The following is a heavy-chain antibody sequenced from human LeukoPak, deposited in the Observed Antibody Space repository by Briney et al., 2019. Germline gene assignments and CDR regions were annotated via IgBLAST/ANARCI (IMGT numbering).Heavy chain of an antibody. Sequence: SQTLSLTCTVSGGSTSSGGYYWSWIRQHPGKGLEWIGYIYYSGSTYYNPSLKSRVTISVDTSKNQFSLKLSSVTAADTAVYYCARELYSGYVWGYFDYWGQGTLVTVSS. CDR1: GGSTSSGGYY. D-gene: IGHD5-12*01. J-gene: IGHJ4*02. CDR2: IYYSGST. V-gene: IGHV4-31*03. CDR3: ARELYSGYVWGYFDY.